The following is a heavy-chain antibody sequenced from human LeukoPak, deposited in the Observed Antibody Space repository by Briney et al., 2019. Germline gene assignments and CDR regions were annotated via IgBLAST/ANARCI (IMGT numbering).Heavy chain of an antibody. Sequence: PGGSLRLSCAASGFTFSSYSMNWVRQAPGKGLEWVSYISTSSSTIYYTDSVKGRFTISRDNAKNPLYLQMSSLRAEDTAVYYCAREQETSWGQGTLVTVSS. CDR2: ISTSSSTI. V-gene: IGHV3-48*01. J-gene: IGHJ4*02. D-gene: IGHD2-2*01. CDR3: AREQETS. CDR1: GFTFSSYS.